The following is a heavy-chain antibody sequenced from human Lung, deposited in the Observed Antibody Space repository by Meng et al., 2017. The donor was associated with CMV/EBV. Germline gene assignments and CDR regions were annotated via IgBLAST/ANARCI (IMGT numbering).Heavy chain of an antibody. J-gene: IGHJ4*02. D-gene: IGHD3-9*01. CDR2: FDPEDGET. V-gene: IGHV1-24*01. Sequence: QVQLVQSGAAVKRPGASGKVYCKVSGYTLTELSMHWVRQAPGKGLEWMGGFDPEDGETIYAQKFQGRVTMTEDTSTDTAYMELSSLRSEDTAVYYCATDRRYDILTGYFDYWGQGTLVTVAS. CDR3: ATDRRYDILTGYFDY. CDR1: GYTLTELS.